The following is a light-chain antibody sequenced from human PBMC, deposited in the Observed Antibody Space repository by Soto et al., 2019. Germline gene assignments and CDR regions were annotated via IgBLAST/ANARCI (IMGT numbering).Light chain of an antibody. CDR3: QPYNNWPLT. CDR1: QGIGDT. CDR2: DTY. Sequence: MTQSPSSLSASVGEAATLSCRASQGIGDTLAWYQHKPRQTPRLIIYDTYTRATGVPTRFSGSRSGAEFTLTINSLQSEDFAVYYCQPYNNWPLTFGGGTKVDI. J-gene: IGKJ4*01. V-gene: IGKV3-15*01.